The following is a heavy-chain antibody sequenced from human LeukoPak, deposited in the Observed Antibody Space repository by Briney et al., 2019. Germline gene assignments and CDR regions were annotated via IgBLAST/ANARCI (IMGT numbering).Heavy chain of an antibody. Sequence: GGSLRLSCTASGFTFSSYSMNWVRQAPGRGLEWVSHIIRSSTTVYYADSVKGRFTISRDNAKNSLYLQINRLRAEDTAVYYCARVPTYSDFWSAYTIVYSGEGTLVTVSS. CDR3: ARVPTYSDFWSAYTIVY. V-gene: IGHV3-48*01. CDR1: GFTFSSYS. D-gene: IGHD3-3*01. J-gene: IGHJ4*02. CDR2: IIRSSTTV.